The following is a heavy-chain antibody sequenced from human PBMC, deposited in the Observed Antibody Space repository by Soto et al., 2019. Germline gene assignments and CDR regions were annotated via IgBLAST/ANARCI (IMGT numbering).Heavy chain of an antibody. CDR1: GFSLSTTGVG. J-gene: IGHJ4*02. CDR3: AHRGGAAVGLYYFDY. D-gene: IGHD6-13*01. Sequence: ESGPKLVSPTQTLTLSFTFSGFSLSTTGVGVSWIRQPPGKALEWLALIYWHDDKRYSPSLKSRLTITKDTSKNQVVLTMTNMDPVDTATYYCAHRGGAAVGLYYFDYWGQGALVTVSS. V-gene: IGHV2-5*01. CDR2: IYWHDDK.